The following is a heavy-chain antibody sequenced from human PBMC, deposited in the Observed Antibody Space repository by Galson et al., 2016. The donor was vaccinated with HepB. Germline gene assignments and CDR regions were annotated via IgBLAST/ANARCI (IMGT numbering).Heavy chain of an antibody. CDR2: IDPTTTYI. Sequence: SLRLSCAASGFSFSTYSMNWVRQAPGKGLEWVSSIDPTTTYIYYADSLKGRFTISRDNAKNSLYLQVNSLRVEDTAVYYCAELRTGASGSYYYDYLGQGTLVTVSA. J-gene: IGHJ4*02. CDR1: GFSFSTYS. V-gene: IGHV3-21*01. CDR3: AELRTGASGSYYYDY. D-gene: IGHD3-10*01.